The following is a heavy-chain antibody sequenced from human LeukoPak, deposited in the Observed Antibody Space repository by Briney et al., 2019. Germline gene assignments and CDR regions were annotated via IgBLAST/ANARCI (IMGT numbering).Heavy chain of an antibody. D-gene: IGHD6-13*01. CDR3: ARHVTAIAGAVSWFDP. CDR1: GYSFSNYW. Sequence: GESLKISCKGSGYSFSNYWIGRVRQMPGKGLEWMGIIYPGDSDTRYSPSFQGQVTISVDKSISTAYLQWSSLKASDSAMYYCARHVTAIAGAVSWFDPWGQGTLVAVSS. V-gene: IGHV5-51*01. J-gene: IGHJ5*02. CDR2: IYPGDSDT.